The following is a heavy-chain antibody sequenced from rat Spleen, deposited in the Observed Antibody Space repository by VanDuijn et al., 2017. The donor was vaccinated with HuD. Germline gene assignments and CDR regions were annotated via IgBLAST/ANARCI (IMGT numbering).Heavy chain of an antibody. V-gene: IGHV2S8*01. D-gene: IGHD1-6*01. Sequence: QVQLKESGPGLVKPSLTLSLTCTVSGFSLTTYGVSWVRQPPGKGLEWIAGISSGGNTYHNSGLKSRLSISRDTSKSQVFLKMSSLQTEDTAIYFCARWKYTTDWFAYWGQGTLVTVSS. CDR1: GFSLTTYG. CDR3: ARWKYTTDWFAY. J-gene: IGHJ3*01. CDR2: ISSGGNT.